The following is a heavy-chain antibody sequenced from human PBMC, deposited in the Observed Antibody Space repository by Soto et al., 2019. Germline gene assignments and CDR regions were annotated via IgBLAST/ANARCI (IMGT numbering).Heavy chain of an antibody. V-gene: IGHV3-33*01. J-gene: IGHJ3*02. CDR3: ARDKGQYGENAFDI. CDR2: IWYDGSNK. CDR1: GFTFSSYG. Sequence: PGGSLRLSCAASGFTFSSYGMHWVRQAPGKGLEWVAVIWYDGSNKYYADSVKGRFTISRDNSKNTLYLQMNSLRAEDTAVYYCARDKGQYGENAFDIWGQGTMVTVSS. D-gene: IGHD4-17*01.